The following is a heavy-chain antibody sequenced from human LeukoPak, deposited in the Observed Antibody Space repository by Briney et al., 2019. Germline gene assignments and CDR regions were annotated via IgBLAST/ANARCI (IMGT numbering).Heavy chain of an antibody. CDR1: GGSISSYY. Sequence: SETLSLTCTVSGGSISSYYWSWIRQPPGKGLEWIGYIDYSGSTNYNPSLKSRVTISVDTSKNQFSLKLSSVTAADTAVYYCARDIAVAGRAWGMDVWGQGTTVTVSS. J-gene: IGHJ6*02. V-gene: IGHV4-59*01. CDR2: IDYSGST. CDR3: ARDIAVAGRAWGMDV. D-gene: IGHD6-19*01.